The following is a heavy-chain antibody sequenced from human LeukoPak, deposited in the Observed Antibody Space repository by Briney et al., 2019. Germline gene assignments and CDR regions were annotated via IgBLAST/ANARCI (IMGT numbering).Heavy chain of an antibody. CDR1: GGTFSSYA. CDR2: IIPIFGTA. V-gene: IGHV1-69*01. J-gene: IGHJ6*02. D-gene: IGHD3-22*01. CDR3: AREGYYDSSGYYSGVYYYGMDV. Sequence: GASVKVSCEASGGTFSSYAISWVRQAPGQGLEWMGGIIPIFGTANYAQKFQGRVTITADESTSTAYMELSSLRSEDTAVYYCAREGYYDSSGYYSGVYYYGMDVWGQGTTVTVSS.